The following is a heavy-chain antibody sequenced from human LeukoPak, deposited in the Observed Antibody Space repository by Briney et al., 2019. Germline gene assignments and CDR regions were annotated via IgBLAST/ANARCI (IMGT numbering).Heavy chain of an antibody. Sequence: PSETLSLTCTVSGGSISPYYWSWIRQPPGKGLEWIGYIYYSGSTNYNPSLKSRVTISVDTSKNQFSLKLSSVTAADTAVYYCARHLRTFWGIDYWGQGTLVTVSS. D-gene: IGHD7-27*01. CDR2: IYYSGST. CDR1: GGSISPYY. V-gene: IGHV4-59*08. J-gene: IGHJ4*02. CDR3: ARHLRTFWGIDY.